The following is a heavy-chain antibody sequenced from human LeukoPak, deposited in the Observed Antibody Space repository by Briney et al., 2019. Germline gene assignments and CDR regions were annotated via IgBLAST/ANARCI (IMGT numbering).Heavy chain of an antibody. D-gene: IGHD5-12*01. CDR2: IYTSGST. CDR1: GGSISSYY. Sequence: MSSETLSLTCTVSGGSISSYYWSWIRQPPGKGLEWIGYIYTSGSTNYNPSLKSRVIISVDTSKKQFSLKLSSVTAADTAVYYCAYSGYDLVYNSGYWGQGTLVIVSS. J-gene: IGHJ4*02. CDR3: AYSGYDLVYNSGY. V-gene: IGHV4-4*09.